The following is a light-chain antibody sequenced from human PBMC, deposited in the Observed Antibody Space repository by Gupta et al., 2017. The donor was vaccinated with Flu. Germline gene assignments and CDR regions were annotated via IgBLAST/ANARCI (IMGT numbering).Light chain of an antibody. CDR2: KVS. V-gene: IGKV1-5*03. J-gene: IGKJ1*01. CDR3: QQDTSFSGT. Sequence: PSTLSASVGDRVSITCLVRQSISRWLEWYQQKPGKAPKILIYKVSRVKSGVPSRFSGSGLGTEFTLTISSLQPEEFANYYCQQDTSFSGTFGQGTKVEIK. CDR1: QSISRW.